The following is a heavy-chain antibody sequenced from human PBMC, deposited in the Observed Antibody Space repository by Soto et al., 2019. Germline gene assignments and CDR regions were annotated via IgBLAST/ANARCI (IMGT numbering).Heavy chain of an antibody. D-gene: IGHD6-19*01. Sequence: SETLSLTCTVSGGSISSSSYYWGWIRQPPGKGLEWIGSIYYSGSTYYNPSLKSRVTISVDTSKNQFSLKLSSVTAADTAVYYCARRGRYSSGWYWFDPWGQGTLVTVSS. CDR3: ARRGRYSSGWYWFDP. V-gene: IGHV4-39*01. CDR1: GGSISSSSYY. J-gene: IGHJ5*02. CDR2: IYYSGST.